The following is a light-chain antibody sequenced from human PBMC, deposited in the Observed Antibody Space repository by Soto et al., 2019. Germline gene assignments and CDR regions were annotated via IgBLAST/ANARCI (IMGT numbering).Light chain of an antibody. Sequence: DIQMTQSPSTLSASVGDRVTITCRASQSISSWLAWYQRKPGKAPKLLIYDASRLESGVPSRFSGSGSGTEFTLTISSLQPDDFSTYYCQHYNSYPWTFGQGTKVDIK. V-gene: IGKV1-5*01. CDR3: QHYNSYPWT. J-gene: IGKJ1*01. CDR1: QSISSW. CDR2: DAS.